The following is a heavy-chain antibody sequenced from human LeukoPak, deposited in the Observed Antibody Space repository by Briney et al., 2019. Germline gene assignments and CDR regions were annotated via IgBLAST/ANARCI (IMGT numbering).Heavy chain of an antibody. CDR3: AKGGERGSLDF. D-gene: IGHD3-16*01. J-gene: IGHJ3*01. CDR2: IKQDGSEK. Sequence: GGSLRLSSAASGFTFSSYWMSWVRQAPGKGLEWVANIKQDGSEKYYVDSVKGRFTISRDNAKNSLYLQMNSLRAEDTAVYYCAKGGERGSLDFWGQGTMVTVSS. V-gene: IGHV3-7*01. CDR1: GFTFSSYW.